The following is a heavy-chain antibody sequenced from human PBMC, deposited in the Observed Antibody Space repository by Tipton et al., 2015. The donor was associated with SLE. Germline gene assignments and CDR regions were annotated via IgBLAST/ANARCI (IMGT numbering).Heavy chain of an antibody. Sequence: TLSLTCTVSGGSISSYYWSWIRQPPGKGLEWIGYIYYSGSTNYNPSLKSRVTISVDTSKNQFSLKLSSVTAADTAVYYCARKTMVRGEPGWFDPWGQGTLVIVSS. CDR3: ARKTMVRGEPGWFDP. CDR1: GGSISSYY. CDR2: IYYSGST. V-gene: IGHV4-59*01. D-gene: IGHD3-10*01. J-gene: IGHJ5*02.